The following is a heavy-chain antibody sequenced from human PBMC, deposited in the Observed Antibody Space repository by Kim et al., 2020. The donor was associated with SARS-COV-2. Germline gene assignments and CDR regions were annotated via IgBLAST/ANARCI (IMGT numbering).Heavy chain of an antibody. CDR1: GFTLSDYY. D-gene: IGHD2-15*01. Sequence: GGSLRLSCAASGFTLSDYYMSWIRQAPGKGLEWVSYISSSGNTIYYADSVKGRFTISRDNTKNSVYLQMNGLRAEDTAMYYCARDRPRVVVTGAFDFWGQGTLVTVSS. CDR3: ARDRPRVVVTGAFDF. CDR2: ISSSGNTI. V-gene: IGHV3-11*01. J-gene: IGHJ4*02.